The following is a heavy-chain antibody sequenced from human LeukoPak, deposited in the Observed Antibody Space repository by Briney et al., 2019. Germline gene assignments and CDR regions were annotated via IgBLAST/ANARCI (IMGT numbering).Heavy chain of an antibody. CDR1: GFTVSSNY. V-gene: IGHV3-53*01. CDR2: IFSGGST. D-gene: IGHD1-26*01. Sequence: PGGSLRLSCAASGFTVSSNYMSWVRQAPGKGLGWVSVIFSGGSTYYADSVKGRFTISRDNSKNTLYLQMNSLRAEDTAVYYCAREKVGATGNGMDVWGQGTTVTVSS. J-gene: IGHJ6*02. CDR3: AREKVGATGNGMDV.